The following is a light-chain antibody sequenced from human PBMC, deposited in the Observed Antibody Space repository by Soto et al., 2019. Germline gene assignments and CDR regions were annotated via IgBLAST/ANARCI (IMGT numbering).Light chain of an antibody. J-gene: IGKJ3*01. CDR2: WAS. CDR3: QQSYSRVFT. CDR1: QSVLYSSNNKNY. Sequence: DAVVTQSPDSLAASLGERATINCKSSQSVLYSSNNKNYLAWYQQKPGQPPKLLIYWASIRESGVPDRFSGSGSGTDFTLTISSLQAEDVAVYYCQQSYSRVFTFGPGTKWIS. V-gene: IGKV4-1*01.